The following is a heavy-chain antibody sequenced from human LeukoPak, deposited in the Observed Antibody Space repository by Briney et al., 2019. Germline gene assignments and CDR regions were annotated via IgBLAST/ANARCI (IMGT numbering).Heavy chain of an antibody. J-gene: IGHJ4*02. CDR3: ASGAAAGIDY. Sequence: GGSLRLSCAASGFTFSSYWMHWVRQAPGKGLVWVSRINTDGSSASYADFVKGRATISRDNAKNTLYLQMNSLRAEDTAVYYCASGAAAGIDYWGQGTLVTVSS. CDR2: INTDGSSA. CDR1: GFTFSSYW. V-gene: IGHV3-74*01. D-gene: IGHD6-13*01.